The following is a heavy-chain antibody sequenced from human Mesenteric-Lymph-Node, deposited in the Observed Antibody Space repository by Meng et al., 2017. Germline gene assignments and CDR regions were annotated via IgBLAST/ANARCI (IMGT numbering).Heavy chain of an antibody. J-gene: IGHJ1*01. Sequence: GSLRLSCTVSGGTISSYYWSWIRQSPGKGLEWIENMYSSGSTDYNHSLKSRVTISVDTSKNQFSLKLSSVTAADTAVYYCARNDCYGHFQHWGQGTPVTVAS. CDR2: MYSSGST. CDR3: ARNDCYGHFQH. V-gene: IGHV4-59*01. CDR1: GGTISSYY. D-gene: IGHD2-21*01.